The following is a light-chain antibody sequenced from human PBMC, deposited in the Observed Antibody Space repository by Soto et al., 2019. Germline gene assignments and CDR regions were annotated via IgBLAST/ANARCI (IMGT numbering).Light chain of an antibody. Sequence: QSVLTQSPSVSAAPGQKVTISCSGTSSNIGNNYVSWYQQFPDTAPKLLIYDNIKRPSGIPDRFSGFKSANTAYLTISGVQPEDEADYHCSSYTTIKTVVFGGGTKLTVL. CDR1: SSNIGNNY. J-gene: IGLJ2*01. V-gene: IGLV1-51*01. CDR2: DNI. CDR3: SSYTTIKTVV.